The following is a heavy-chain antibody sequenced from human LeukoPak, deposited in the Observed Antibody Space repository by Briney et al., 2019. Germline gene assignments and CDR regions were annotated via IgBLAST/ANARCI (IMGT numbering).Heavy chain of an antibody. CDR1: GGSISSGGYS. Sequence: SETLSLTCAVSGGSISSGGYSWSWIRQPPGKGLEWIGYIYHSGSTYYNPSLKSRVTISVDRSKNQFSLKLSSVTAADTAVYYCARVTRKRGRHHYCGGDCYHHPRAFDIWGQGTMVTVSS. D-gene: IGHD2-21*02. CDR2: IYHSGST. J-gene: IGHJ3*02. V-gene: IGHV4-30-2*01. CDR3: ARVTRKRGRHHYCGGDCYHHPRAFDI.